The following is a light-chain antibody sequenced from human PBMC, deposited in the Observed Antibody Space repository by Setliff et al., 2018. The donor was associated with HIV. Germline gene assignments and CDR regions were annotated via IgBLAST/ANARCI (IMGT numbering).Light chain of an antibody. V-gene: IGLV1-40*01. Sequence: QSVLTQPPSVSGAPGQRVTISCTGSSSNIGAGYDVHWYQQLPGTAPKLLIYGNSNRPSGVPDRFSGSKSGTSAPLAITGLQAEDEADYYCQSYDSRFYVFGTGTKVTVL. CDR2: GNS. J-gene: IGLJ1*01. CDR3: QSYDSRFYV. CDR1: SSNIGAGYD.